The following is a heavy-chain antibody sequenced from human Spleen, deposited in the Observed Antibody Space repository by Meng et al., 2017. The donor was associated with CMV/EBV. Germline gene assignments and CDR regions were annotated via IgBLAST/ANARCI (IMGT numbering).Heavy chain of an antibody. CDR3: ARSNPGQDAFDI. CDR1: GGSISRYY. J-gene: IGHJ3*02. Sequence: GSLRLSCTVSGGSISRYYWSWIRQPPGEGLEWIGYIFYSGSTNYNPSLKSRVAISVDTSKNQFSLRLSSVTAADTAVYYCARSNPGQDAFDIWGQGTMVTVSS. CDR2: IFYSGST. V-gene: IGHV4-59*01.